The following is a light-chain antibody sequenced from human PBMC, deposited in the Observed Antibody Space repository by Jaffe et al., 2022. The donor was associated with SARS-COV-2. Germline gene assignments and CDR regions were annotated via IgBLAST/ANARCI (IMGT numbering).Light chain of an antibody. J-gene: IGKJ1*01. CDR3: QQYNNWPRT. V-gene: IGKV3-15*01. CDR1: QSISNN. Sequence: EIVMTQSPATLSVSPGEGVTLSCRASQSISNNLAWYQQKPGQAPRLLIYDASTRLTVFPARFSGSGSGTEFTLTISSLQSEDFAVYYCQQYNNWPRTFGQGTKVEIK. CDR2: DAS.